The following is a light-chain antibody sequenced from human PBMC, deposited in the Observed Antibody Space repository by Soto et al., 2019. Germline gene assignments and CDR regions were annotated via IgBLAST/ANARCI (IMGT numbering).Light chain of an antibody. Sequence: EVGMSRWPAYQSVSTGERATLSCRAIQSVSSNLAWYQQKPGQAPRLLIYGASTRATGIPARFSGSGSGTEFTLTISSLQFEDFAVYYCQQYNTWPPRTFGQGPRLQIK. J-gene: IGKJ5*01. CDR3: QQYNTWPPRT. CDR2: GAS. V-gene: IGKV3-15*01. CDR1: QSVSSN.